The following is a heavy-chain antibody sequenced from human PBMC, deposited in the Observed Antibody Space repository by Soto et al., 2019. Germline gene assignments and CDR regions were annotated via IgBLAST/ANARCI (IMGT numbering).Heavy chain of an antibody. D-gene: IGHD6-13*01. CDR1: GGSISSYY. CDR2: IYYSGST. J-gene: IGHJ6*02. CDR3: AREGTAASYYYYGMDV. Sequence: SETLSLTCTGSGGSISSYYWSWIRQPPGKGLEWIGYIYYSGSTNYNPSLKSRVTISVDTSKNQFSLKLSSVTAADTAVYYCAREGTAASYYYYGMDVWGQGTTVTVSS. V-gene: IGHV4-59*01.